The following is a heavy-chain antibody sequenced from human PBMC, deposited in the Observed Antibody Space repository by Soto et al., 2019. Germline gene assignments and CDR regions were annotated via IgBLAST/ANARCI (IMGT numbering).Heavy chain of an antibody. J-gene: IGHJ6*02. D-gene: IGHD3-3*01. Sequence: PGGSLRLSCAASSFTFSSQALSRVRQAPGKGLEWVSSITRSGGGTYYTNSVKGRFTISRDNSKNTLYLQMNTLRPEDTAVYYCAKDRPTTIFGDVSNSYYYYGMDVWGQGTTVTVSS. V-gene: IGHV3-23*01. CDR3: AKDRPTTIFGDVSNSYYYYGMDV. CDR2: ITRSGGGT. CDR1: SFTFSSQA.